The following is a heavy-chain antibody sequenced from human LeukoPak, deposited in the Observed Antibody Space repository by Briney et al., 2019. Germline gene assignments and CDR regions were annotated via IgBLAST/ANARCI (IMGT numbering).Heavy chain of an antibody. CDR2: INPNSGGT. V-gene: IGHV1-2*02. Sequence: GASVKVSCKASGYTFTGYYMHWVRQAPGQGLEWMGWINPNSGGTNYAQKFQGRVTVTRDTSISTAYMELSRLRSDDTAVYYCARDHNYYDSSGYYLLWGPGTLVTVSS. D-gene: IGHD3-22*01. J-gene: IGHJ4*02. CDR3: ARDHNYYDSSGYYLL. CDR1: GYTFTGYY.